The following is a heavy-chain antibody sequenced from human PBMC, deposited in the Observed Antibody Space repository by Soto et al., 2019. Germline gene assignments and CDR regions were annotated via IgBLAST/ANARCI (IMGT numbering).Heavy chain of an antibody. J-gene: IGHJ4*02. D-gene: IGHD1-26*01. CDR1: GGTFSNFV. Sequence: SVKVSCKASGGTFSNFVISRVRQAPGQGLEWMGGIIPIFGTANYARELQGRVTIIADESTSTAYMELSSLRSEDTAMYYCAKAPLLVGVTTHEYYFHYWGQGTLVTVSS. CDR3: AKAPLLVGVTTHEYYFHY. V-gene: IGHV1-69*13. CDR2: IIPIFGTA.